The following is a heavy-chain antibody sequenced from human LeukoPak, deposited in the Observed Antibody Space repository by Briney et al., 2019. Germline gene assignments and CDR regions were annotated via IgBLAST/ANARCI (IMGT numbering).Heavy chain of an antibody. Sequence: GGSLRLSCAASGFSVSSNYMSRVRQAPGKGLEWVSVIYSGDSTFHADSVRGRFTISRDNSKNTLYLQMNSLRAEDTAVYYCARGATRFDYWGQGTLVTVSS. CDR1: GFSVSSNY. J-gene: IGHJ4*02. CDR3: ARGATRFDY. CDR2: IYSGDST. V-gene: IGHV3-53*01.